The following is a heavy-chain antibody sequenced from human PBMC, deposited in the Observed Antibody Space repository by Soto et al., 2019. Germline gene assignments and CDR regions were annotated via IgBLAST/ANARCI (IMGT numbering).Heavy chain of an antibody. CDR1: GLTFSDYY. J-gene: IGHJ4*02. CDR3: ARVLSGNYYFDY. V-gene: IGHV3-11*01. Sequence: PGGSLRLSCAASGLTFSDYYMSWIRQAPGKGLEWVSYISSSGGTIYYADSVKGRFTFSRDNAKNSLYLQMDSLRAEDTAVYYCARVLSGNYYFDYWGRGTLVTVSS. CDR2: ISSSGGTI. D-gene: IGHD1-26*01.